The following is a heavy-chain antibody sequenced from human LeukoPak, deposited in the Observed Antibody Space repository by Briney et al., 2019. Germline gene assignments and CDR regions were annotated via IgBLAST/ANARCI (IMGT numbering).Heavy chain of an antibody. CDR1: GGSISSYY. CDR2: IYYSGST. CDR3: ARGDLSYDSSGD. J-gene: IGHJ4*02. Sequence: PSETLSLTCTVSGGSISSYYWSWIRQPPGKGLERIGYIYYSGSTNYNPSLKSRVTISVDTSKNQFSLKLSSVTAADTAVYYCARGDLSYDSSGDWGQGTLVTVSS. V-gene: IGHV4-59*01. D-gene: IGHD3-22*01.